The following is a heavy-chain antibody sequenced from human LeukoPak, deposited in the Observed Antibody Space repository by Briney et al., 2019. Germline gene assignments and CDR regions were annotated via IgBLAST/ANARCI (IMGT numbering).Heavy chain of an antibody. J-gene: IGHJ3*02. CDR2: ISSSGRTV. V-gene: IGHV3-11*01. D-gene: IGHD1-26*01. Sequence: GGSLRLSCASSGFTFSDYYMSWIRQAPGKGLEWVSYISSSGRTVYYADSVKGRFTISRDNAKNSLYLQMNSLRAEDTAVYYCAREVGFGGSYFIWGQGAMVTVSS. CDR1: GFTFSDYY. CDR3: AREVGFGGSYFI.